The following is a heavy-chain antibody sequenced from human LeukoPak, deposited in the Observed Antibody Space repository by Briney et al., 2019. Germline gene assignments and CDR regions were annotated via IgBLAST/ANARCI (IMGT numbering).Heavy chain of an antibody. CDR1: GGSISSYY. D-gene: IGHD1-26*01. CDR3: TRVRERHYYGMDV. Sequence: PSETLSLTCTVSGGSISSYYWSWIRQPPGKGLEWIGYIYYSGGTTYNPSLKSRVNISVDTSTNQFSLKLTSMTAADTAVHYITRVRERHYYGMDVWVQGATVTVSS. CDR2: IYYSGGT. J-gene: IGHJ6*02. V-gene: IGHV4-59*01.